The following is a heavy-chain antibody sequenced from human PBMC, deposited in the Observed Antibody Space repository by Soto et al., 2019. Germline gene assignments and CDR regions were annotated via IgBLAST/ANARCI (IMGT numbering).Heavy chain of an antibody. CDR2: VFGNGAGTP. J-gene: IGHJ4*02. Sequence: QVQLQESGPGLVRPSETLSLTCSVSGSSFTGEYCSWIRQPAGKGLEWNGRVFGNGAGTPIYNSSLNNRVTMTVDSSTKQFSLKLTTVTAADTAVYFCARDLPPYDRRRQSAGAFEDWGQGILVTVSS. V-gene: IGHV4-4*07. CDR1: GSSFTGEY. D-gene: IGHD3-22*01. CDR3: ARDLPPYDRRRQSAGAFED.